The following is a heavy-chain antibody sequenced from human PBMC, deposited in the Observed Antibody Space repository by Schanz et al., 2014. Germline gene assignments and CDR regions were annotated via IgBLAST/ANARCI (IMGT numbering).Heavy chain of an antibody. CDR3: ARDFHGYGPHLDY. D-gene: IGHD5-12*01. J-gene: IGHJ4*02. CDR1: GLTFTSAW. Sequence: VHLVESGGGLVKPGGSLRLSCATSGLTFTSAWMSWVRQAPGKGLEWVAILWHDGSKKYYADSVKGRFTVSRDNSKNTLYLQLNSLRAEDTAVYYCARDFHGYGPHLDYWGQGSLVTVSS. CDR2: LWHDGSKK. V-gene: IGHV3-33*08.